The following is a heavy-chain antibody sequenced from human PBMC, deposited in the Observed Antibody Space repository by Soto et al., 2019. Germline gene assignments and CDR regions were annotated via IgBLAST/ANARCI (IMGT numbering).Heavy chain of an antibody. D-gene: IGHD6-19*01. Sequence: PSESLSLTCTVSGGSMSSYYWSGIRQPPGKGLEWIGYIYYSGSTNYNPSLKSRVTISVDTSKNQFSLKLSSVTAADTAVYYCARAVWLAYFEYWGQGTLVTVSS. J-gene: IGHJ4*02. CDR2: IYYSGST. CDR1: GGSMSSYY. V-gene: IGHV4-59*01. CDR3: ARAVWLAYFEY.